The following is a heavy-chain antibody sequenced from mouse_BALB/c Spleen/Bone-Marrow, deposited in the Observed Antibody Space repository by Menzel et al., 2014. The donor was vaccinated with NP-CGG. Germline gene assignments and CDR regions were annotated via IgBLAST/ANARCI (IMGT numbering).Heavy chain of an antibody. J-gene: IGHJ4*01. Sequence: EVKLMESGGGLVEPGGSLKLSCAASGFTFXAYTMSWVRQTPEKRLEWVAYINTGGGSTYYPDTVKGRFTISRDNAKNTLHLQMSSLKSEDTAMYYCARHGEERPVLAMDYWGQGTSVAVSS. CDR1: GFTFXAYT. CDR2: INTGGGST. CDR3: ARHGEERPVLAMDY. D-gene: IGHD2-14*01. V-gene: IGHV5-12-2*01.